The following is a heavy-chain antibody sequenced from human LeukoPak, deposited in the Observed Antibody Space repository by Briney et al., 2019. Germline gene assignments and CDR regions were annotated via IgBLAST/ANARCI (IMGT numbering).Heavy chain of an antibody. D-gene: IGHD4-17*01. J-gene: IGHJ6*03. CDR2: INHSGST. V-gene: IGHV4-34*01. CDR3: ARGWSKDVRLRPGRYYMEI. CDR1: GGSFIGYY. Sequence: SETLSHICAVYGGSFIGYYGSWIRQPPGKGLEWIGEINHSGSTNYNPSLKSRVTISVDTSKNQFSLKLSSVTAADTAVYYCARGWSKDVRLRPGRYYMEIWGQGATVTVSS.